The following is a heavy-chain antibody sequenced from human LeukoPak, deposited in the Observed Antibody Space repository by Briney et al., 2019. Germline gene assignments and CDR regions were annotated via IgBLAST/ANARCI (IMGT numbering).Heavy chain of an antibody. CDR3: ARETDCSSTSCYVVGFDP. J-gene: IGHJ5*02. V-gene: IGHV1-2*06. CDR1: GYTFTGYY. CDR2: INPNSGGT. D-gene: IGHD2-2*01. Sequence: GASVKVSCKASGYTFTGYYMHWVRQAPGQGLEWMGRINPNSGGTNYAQKFQGRVTMTRDTSISTAYMELSRLRSDDTAVYYCARETDCSSTSCYVVGFDPWGQGTLVTVSS.